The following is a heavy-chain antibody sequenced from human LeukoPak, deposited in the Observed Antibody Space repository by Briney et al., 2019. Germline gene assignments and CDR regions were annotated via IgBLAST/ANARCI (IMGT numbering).Heavy chain of an antibody. D-gene: IGHD6-19*01. Sequence: ASVKVSCKASGYTFTSYDINWVRQATGQGLEWMGWMNPNSGNTGYAQKFQGRVTITRNTSISTAYMELRSLRSDDTAVYYCAMHLSSGWYYFDYWGQGTLVTVSS. CDR1: GYTFTSYD. V-gene: IGHV1-8*03. CDR2: MNPNSGNT. J-gene: IGHJ4*02. CDR3: AMHLSSGWYYFDY.